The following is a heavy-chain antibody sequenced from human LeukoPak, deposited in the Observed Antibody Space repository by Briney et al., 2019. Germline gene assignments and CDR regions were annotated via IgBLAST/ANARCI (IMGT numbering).Heavy chain of an antibody. J-gene: IGHJ4*02. CDR2: INSDGSST. Sequence: PGGSLRLSCAASGFTFSSYWVHWVRQAPGKGLVWVSHINSDGSSTSYADSVKGRFTISRDNAKNTLYLQMNSLRAEDTAVYYCARDTDTVTTILDYWGQGTLVTVSS. CDR3: ARDTDTVTTILDY. V-gene: IGHV3-74*01. CDR1: GFTFSSYW. D-gene: IGHD4-17*01.